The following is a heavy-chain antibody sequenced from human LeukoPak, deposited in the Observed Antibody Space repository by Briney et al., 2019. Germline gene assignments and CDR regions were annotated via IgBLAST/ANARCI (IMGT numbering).Heavy chain of an antibody. CDR2: IYTSGST. D-gene: IGHD6-13*01. J-gene: IGHJ5*02. CDR1: GGSISSGSYY. Sequence: SQTLSLTCTVSGGSISSGSYYWSWIRQPAGKGLEWIGRIYTSGSTNYNPSLKSRVTISVDTSKNQFSLKLSSVTAADTAVYYCARDFLAAAGNWFDPWGQGTLVTVSS. CDR3: ARDFLAAAGNWFDP. V-gene: IGHV4-61*02.